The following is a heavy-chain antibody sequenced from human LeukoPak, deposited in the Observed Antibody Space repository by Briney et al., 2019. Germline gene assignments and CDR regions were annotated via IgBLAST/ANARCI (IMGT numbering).Heavy chain of an antibody. J-gene: IGHJ4*02. CDR2: IKQDGSKK. Sequence: GGSLRLSCVASGFPFSSYWMTWVRQAPGKGLEWVANIKQDGSKKSYADSVKGRFTISRDNAKDSLYLQMNSLRADDTAVYYCVCRIGGAPQWGQGTLVTVSS. V-gene: IGHV3-7*03. D-gene: IGHD1-26*01. CDR3: VCRIGGAPQ. CDR1: GFPFSSYW.